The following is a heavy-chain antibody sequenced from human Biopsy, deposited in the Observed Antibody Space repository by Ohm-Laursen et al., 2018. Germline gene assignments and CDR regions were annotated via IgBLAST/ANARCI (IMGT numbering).Heavy chain of an antibody. J-gene: IGHJ4*02. CDR3: ALGGGSYVNFDY. Sequence: SETLSLTCSVSGGSISNYFWTWIRQPPGKGLEWIGYFRFEDGTSYNSSLKSRVTISADTSKNQFSLRLSSVTAADTAVYYCALGGGSYVNFDYWGQGTLVTVSS. D-gene: IGHD1-26*01. CDR1: GGSISNYF. V-gene: IGHV4-59*01. CDR2: FRFEDGT.